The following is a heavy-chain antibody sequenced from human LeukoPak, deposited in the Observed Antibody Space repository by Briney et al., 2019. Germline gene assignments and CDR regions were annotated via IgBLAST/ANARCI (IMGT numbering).Heavy chain of an antibody. V-gene: IGHV4-39*01. D-gene: IGHD1-1*01. CDR3: ARGRAVWVPFDY. CDR1: GGSISSSSYY. Sequence: SETLSLTCTVSGGSISSSSYYWGWIRQPPGKGLEWIGSIYYSGSTYYNPSLKSRVTISVDTSKNQFSLKLSSVTAADTAVYYCARGRAVWVPFDYWGRGTLVTVSS. CDR2: IYYSGST. J-gene: IGHJ4*02.